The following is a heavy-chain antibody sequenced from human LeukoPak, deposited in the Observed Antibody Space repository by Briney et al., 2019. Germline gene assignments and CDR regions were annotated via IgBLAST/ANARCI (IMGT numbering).Heavy chain of an antibody. Sequence: SETLSLTCAVYGGSSSGYYWSWIRQPPGKGLEWIGEINHSGSTNYNPSLKSRVTISVDTSKNQFSLKLSSVTAADTAVYYCARGPVGATFDYWGQGTLVTVSS. V-gene: IGHV4-34*01. D-gene: IGHD1-26*01. J-gene: IGHJ4*02. CDR1: GGSSSGYY. CDR3: ARGPVGATFDY. CDR2: INHSGST.